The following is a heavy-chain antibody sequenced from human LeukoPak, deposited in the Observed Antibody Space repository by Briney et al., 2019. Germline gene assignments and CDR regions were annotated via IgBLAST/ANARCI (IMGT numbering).Heavy chain of an antibody. J-gene: IGHJ4*02. CDR1: GGSMSYIF. CDR3: AREKSVTGSPYYFDY. CDR2: IYTNENT. Sequence: PSETLSLTCTVSGGSMSYIFWNWVRQPAGKGLEWIGRIYTNENTNYNPSLKSRVTMSVDTSNNQFSLKLKSVTAGDTAMYYCAREKSVTGSPYYFDYWGQGILVTVSS. V-gene: IGHV4-4*07. D-gene: IGHD3-9*01.